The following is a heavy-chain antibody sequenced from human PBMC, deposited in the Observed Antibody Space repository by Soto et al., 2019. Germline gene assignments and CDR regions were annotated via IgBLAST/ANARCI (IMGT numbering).Heavy chain of an antibody. Sequence: SETLSLTCKVSGDSISSGADYWNWIRQSPGKGLEWIGYIYYTGNTYYNPSLRSRLTISVDRSKNQFSLRLTSVTAADTAVYYCARGCGNGDCFFDFWGQGTLVTVSS. J-gene: IGHJ4*02. CDR3: ARGCGNGDCFFDF. CDR2: IYYTGNT. CDR1: GDSISSGADY. D-gene: IGHD2-21*02. V-gene: IGHV4-30-4*01.